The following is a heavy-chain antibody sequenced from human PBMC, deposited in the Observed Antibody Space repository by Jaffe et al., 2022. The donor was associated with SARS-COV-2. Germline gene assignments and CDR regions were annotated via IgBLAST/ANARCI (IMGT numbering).Heavy chain of an antibody. D-gene: IGHD2-8*01. V-gene: IGHV4-59*01. Sequence: QVQLQESGPGLVKPSETLSLTCTVSGGSISSYYWSWIRQPPGKGLEWIGYIYYSGSTNYNPSLKSRVTISVDTSKNQFSLKLSSVTAADTAVYYCASSDCTNGVCYGIFDYWGQGTLVTVSS. CDR1: GGSISSYY. CDR3: ASSDCTNGVCYGIFDY. J-gene: IGHJ4*02. CDR2: IYYSGST.